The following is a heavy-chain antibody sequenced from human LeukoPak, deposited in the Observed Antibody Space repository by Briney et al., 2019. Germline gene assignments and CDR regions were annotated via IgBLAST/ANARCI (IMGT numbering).Heavy chain of an antibody. CDR3: ARGPPYYYDSSGYWEN. CDR2: INHRGST. Sequence: SETLSLTCAVYGGSFSGYYWSWIRQPPGKGLEWIGEINHRGSTNYNPSLKSRVTISVDTSKNQFSLKLSSVTAVDTAVYYCARGPPYYYDSSGYWENWGQGTLVTVSS. V-gene: IGHV4-34*01. D-gene: IGHD3-22*01. CDR1: GGSFSGYY. J-gene: IGHJ4*02.